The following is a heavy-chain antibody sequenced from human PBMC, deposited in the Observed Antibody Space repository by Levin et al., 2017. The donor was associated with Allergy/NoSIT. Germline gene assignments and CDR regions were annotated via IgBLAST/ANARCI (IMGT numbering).Heavy chain of an antibody. J-gene: IGHJ5*02. CDR1: GYSFTSYW. D-gene: IGHD3-10*01. CDR2: IDPSDSYT. CDR3: ARRIVIWFGELSVDWFDP. V-gene: IGHV5-10-1*01. Sequence: ASVKVSCKGSGYSFTSYWISWVRQMPGKGLEWMGRIDPSDSYTNYSPSFQGHVTISADKSISTAYLQWSSLKASDTAMYYCARRIVIWFGELSVDWFDPWGQGTLVTVSS.